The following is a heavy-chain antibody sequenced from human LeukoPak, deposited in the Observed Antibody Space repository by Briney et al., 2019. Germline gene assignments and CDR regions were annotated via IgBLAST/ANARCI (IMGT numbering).Heavy chain of an antibody. Sequence: SETLSLTCTVSGGSISSGDYYWSWIRQPPGKGLEWIGYIYYSGSTYYNPSLKSRVTISVDTSKNQFSLKLSSVTAADTAVYYCARGPDTAMVNYGMDVWGQGTTVTVSS. CDR2: IYYSGST. CDR3: ARGPDTAMVNYGMDV. V-gene: IGHV4-30-4*01. CDR1: GGSISSGDYY. J-gene: IGHJ6*02. D-gene: IGHD5-18*01.